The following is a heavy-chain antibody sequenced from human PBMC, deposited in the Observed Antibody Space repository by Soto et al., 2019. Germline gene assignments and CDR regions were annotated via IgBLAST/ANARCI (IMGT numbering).Heavy chain of an antibody. J-gene: IGHJ4*02. CDR1: GFTFSNYA. Sequence: EVQLLESGGGLVQPGGSLRLSCAATGFTFSNYAMSWVRQAPGKGLEWVSSTGGSGSSTYYADSVKGRFTISRDNSKNTLYLQMNSLRAEDTAVYYCAKDVVGIAGRRGGFDYCGQGALVTVSS. V-gene: IGHV3-23*01. D-gene: IGHD6-6*01. CDR3: AKDVVGIAGRRGGFDY. CDR2: TGGSGSST.